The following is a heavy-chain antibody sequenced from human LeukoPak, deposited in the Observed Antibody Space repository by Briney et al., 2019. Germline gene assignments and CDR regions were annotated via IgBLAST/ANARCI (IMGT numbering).Heavy chain of an antibody. V-gene: IGHV3-30*04. CDR2: ISYDGDSK. J-gene: IGHJ4*02. CDR3: QSPPRWHVDEESTQDY. D-gene: IGHD5/OR15-5a*01. CDR1: GFTFSDFA. Sequence: GGSLRLSCVASGFTFSDFALHWVRQAPGKGLEWVALISYDGDSKYYAGFVKGRFTISRDQSNNTLYLHMDSLGPEDTAVYYCQSPPRWHVDEESTQDYWGQGTLVTVSS.